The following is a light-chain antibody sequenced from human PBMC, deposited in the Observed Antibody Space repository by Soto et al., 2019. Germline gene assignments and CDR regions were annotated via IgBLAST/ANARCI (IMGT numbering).Light chain of an antibody. CDR3: HQYATSPYT. Sequence: DIVLTQSPVTLSLSPGEGATLPCRASQSLSNVFLAWYQQKPGKAPRLLIYGASKRATGIPDRFSGSGSGTDFTLTISRLEPEDFAVYFCHQYATSPYTFGQGTKVDIK. CDR1: QSLSNVF. V-gene: IGKV3-20*01. J-gene: IGKJ2*01. CDR2: GAS.